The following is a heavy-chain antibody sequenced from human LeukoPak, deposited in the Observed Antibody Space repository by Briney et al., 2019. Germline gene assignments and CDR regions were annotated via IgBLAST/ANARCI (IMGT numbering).Heavy chain of an antibody. V-gene: IGHV3-20*04. Sequence: GGSLRLSCAASGFTFDDYGMTWVRHTPGKGLEWVSGINWNGGSTGYADSVKGRFTISRDNAKNSLYLQMNSLRAEDTAVYYCARGYCSSTSCYAGIGNWFDPWGQGTLVTVSS. CDR3: ARGYCSSTSCYAGIGNWFDP. CDR1: GFTFDDYG. J-gene: IGHJ5*02. CDR2: INWNGGST. D-gene: IGHD2-2*01.